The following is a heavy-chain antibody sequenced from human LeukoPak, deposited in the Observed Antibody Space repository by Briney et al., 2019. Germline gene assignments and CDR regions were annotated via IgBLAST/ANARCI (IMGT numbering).Heavy chain of an antibody. CDR1: GYTFTSYG. D-gene: IGHD6-13*01. V-gene: IGHV1-18*01. Sequence: ASVKVSCKASGYTFTSYGISWVRQAPGQGLEWMGWISAYNGNTNYAQKLQGRVTMTTDTSTSTAYMELRSLRSDDTAVYYCARTFFSIAAAVPYYYYGMDVWGQGTTVTVSS. CDR2: ISAYNGNT. J-gene: IGHJ6*02. CDR3: ARTFFSIAAAVPYYYYGMDV.